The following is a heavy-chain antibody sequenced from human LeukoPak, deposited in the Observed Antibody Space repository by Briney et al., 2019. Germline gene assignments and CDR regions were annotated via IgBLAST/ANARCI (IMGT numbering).Heavy chain of an antibody. CDR1: GGSISSGSYY. CDR2: IYTSGST. V-gene: IGHV4-61*02. D-gene: IGHD3-3*01. Sequence: PSQTLSLTCTVSGGSISSGSYYSSWIRQPAGKGLEWIGRIYTSGSTNYNPSLKSRVTISVDTSKNRFSLKLSSVTASDTAVYYCARDSAPPYYDFWSGYYIDYWGQGTLVTVSS. CDR3: ARDSAPPYYDFWSGYYIDY. J-gene: IGHJ4*02.